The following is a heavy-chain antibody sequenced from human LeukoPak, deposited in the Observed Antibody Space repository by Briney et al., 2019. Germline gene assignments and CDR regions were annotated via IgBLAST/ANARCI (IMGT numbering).Heavy chain of an antibody. CDR1: GYTFTSYY. CDR2: INPSGGST. J-gene: IGHJ2*01. V-gene: IGHV1-46*01. D-gene: IGHD5-24*01. CDR3: ARGEEVATIPTLNWYFDL. Sequence: ASVKVSCKASGYTFTSYYMHWVLHAPGQGLEWMGIINPSGGSTSYAQKFQGRVTMTRDTSTSTVYMELSSLRSEDTAVYYCARGEEVATIPTLNWYFDLWGRGTLVTVSS.